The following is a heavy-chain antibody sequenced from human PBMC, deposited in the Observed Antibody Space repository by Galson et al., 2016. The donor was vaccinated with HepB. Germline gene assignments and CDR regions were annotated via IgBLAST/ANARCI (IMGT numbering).Heavy chain of an antibody. CDR1: GFTFGDYA. CDR2: ITWNSGAI. CDR3: AKDRVSFYYYGMDV. V-gene: IGHV3-9*01. D-gene: IGHD2-8*01. Sequence: SLRLSCAASGFTFGDYAMHWVRQAPGKGLEWVSGITWNSGAIAYADSVKGRFTISRDHARNSLYLQMNNLRTEDTALYYCAKDRVSFYYYGMDVWGQGTTVTVSS. J-gene: IGHJ6*02.